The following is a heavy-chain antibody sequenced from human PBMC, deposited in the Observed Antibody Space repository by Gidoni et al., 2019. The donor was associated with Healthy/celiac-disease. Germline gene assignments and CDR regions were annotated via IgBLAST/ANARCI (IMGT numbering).Heavy chain of an antibody. D-gene: IGHD6-6*01. CDR2: ISGSGGST. CDR1: GFTVSSYA. V-gene: IGHV3-23*01. CDR3: ANRLWQLAKTFDY. J-gene: IGHJ4*02. Sequence: EVQLLESGGGLVQPGGSLGLSCAASGFTVSSYAMSWVRQAPGKGLGCVSAISGSGGSTYYADSVKGRFTISSDNSKNTLYLQMNSLRAEDTAVYYCANRLWQLAKTFDYCGQGTLVTVSS.